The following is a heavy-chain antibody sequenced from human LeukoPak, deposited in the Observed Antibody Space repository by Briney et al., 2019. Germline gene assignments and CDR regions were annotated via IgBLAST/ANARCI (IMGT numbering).Heavy chain of an antibody. CDR1: GYTFTGYY. D-gene: IGHD1-26*01. Sequence: ASVKVSCKASGYTFTGYYIHWVRQAPGQGLEWMGWINRNSGDAYYAQKFQGRVTMTRDTSISTAYMELSRLRSDDTAVYYCARDGGQVGATGPFDYWGQGTLVTVSS. CDR3: ARDGGQVGATGPFDY. J-gene: IGHJ4*02. CDR2: INRNSGDA. V-gene: IGHV1-2*02.